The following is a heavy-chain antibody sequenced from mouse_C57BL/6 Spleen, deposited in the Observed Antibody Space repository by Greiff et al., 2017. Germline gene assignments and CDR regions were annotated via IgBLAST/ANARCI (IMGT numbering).Heavy chain of an antibody. CDR3: ERDSDYANYRFAY. CDR1: GFTFSCYA. J-gene: IGHJ3*01. D-gene: IGHD2-1*01. Sequence: EVQLVESGGGLVKPGGSLKLSCAASGFTFSCYAMSWVRQTPEKRLEWVATISDGGSYTYYPDNVKGRFTIYGDNAKNNLYLQMSHLKSEDTAMYYCERDSDYANYRFAYWGQGTLVTVSA. CDR2: ISDGGSYT. V-gene: IGHV5-4*01.